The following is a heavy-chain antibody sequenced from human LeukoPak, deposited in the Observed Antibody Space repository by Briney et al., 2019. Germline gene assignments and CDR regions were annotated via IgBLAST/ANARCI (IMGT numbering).Heavy chain of an antibody. CDR1: NFTFSHYA. Sequence: PGGSLRLSCEASNFTFSHYAMNWVRQTPGKGLEWVASISDIGSYIYYADSVKGRFTISRDNAKDSLYLQMNSLRAEDTAVYFCAREPGRHQFDSWGQGILVTVSS. D-gene: IGHD7-27*01. V-gene: IGHV3-21*04. CDR2: ISDIGSYI. CDR3: AREPGRHQFDS. J-gene: IGHJ5*01.